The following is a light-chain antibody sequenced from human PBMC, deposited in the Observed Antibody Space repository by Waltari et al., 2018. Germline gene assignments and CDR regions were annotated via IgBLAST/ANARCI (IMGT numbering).Light chain of an antibody. CDR2: WAS. CDR3: QQHYISRT. V-gene: IGKV4-1*01. CDR1: QSVLYSSNNKNY. J-gene: IGKJ1*01. Sequence: DIVMTQSPDSLAVSLGERATINCKSSQSVLYSSNNKNYLALYQQRPGQPPKLLIFWASTRESGVPDRFSGSGSGTDFTLTISSLQTEDVAVYYCQQHYISRTFGQGTKVQIK.